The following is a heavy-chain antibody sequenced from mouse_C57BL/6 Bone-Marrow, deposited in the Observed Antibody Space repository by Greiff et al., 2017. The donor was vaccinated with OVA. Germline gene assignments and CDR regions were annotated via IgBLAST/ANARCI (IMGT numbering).Heavy chain of an antibody. D-gene: IGHD2-3*01. Sequence: QVQLQQPGAELVKPGASVKLSCKASGYTFTSYWMHWVKQRPGQGLEWIGMIHPNSGSTNYNEKFKSKATLTVDKSSSTAYMQLSSLTSEDSAVYDCARSDGYYVAMDYWGQGTSVTVSS. J-gene: IGHJ4*01. CDR1: GYTFTSYW. CDR2: IHPNSGST. V-gene: IGHV1-64*01. CDR3: ARSDGYYVAMDY.